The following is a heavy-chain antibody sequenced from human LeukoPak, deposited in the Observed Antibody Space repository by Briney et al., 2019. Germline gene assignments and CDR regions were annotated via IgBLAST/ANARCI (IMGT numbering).Heavy chain of an antibody. Sequence: GGSLRLSCAASGFTFSSYSMNWVRQAPGKGLEWVSSISISISYIYYADSVKGRFTISRDNAKNSLYLQMNSLRAEDTAVYYCARDIWVPYPHPITAAGTGADYWGQGTLVTVSS. CDR3: ARDIWVPYPHPITAAGTGADY. D-gene: IGHD6-13*01. CDR1: GFTFSSYS. V-gene: IGHV3-21*01. J-gene: IGHJ4*02. CDR2: ISISISYI.